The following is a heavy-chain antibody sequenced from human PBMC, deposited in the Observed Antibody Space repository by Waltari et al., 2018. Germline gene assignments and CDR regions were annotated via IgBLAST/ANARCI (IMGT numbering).Heavy chain of an antibody. CDR1: GGSFSGYY. Sequence: QVQLQQWGAGLLKPSETLSLTCAVYGGSFSGYYWSWIRQPPGKGLEWVGEITPMGSTHYHPSIKHRVTISLDTSKHQFSLKLSSVTAADTAVYYWARGLRVVLPSSSSRYFQHWGQGTLVTVSS. V-gene: IGHV4-34*01. D-gene: IGHD6-6*01. CDR2: ITPMGST. CDR3: ARGLRVVLPSSSSRYFQH. J-gene: IGHJ1*01.